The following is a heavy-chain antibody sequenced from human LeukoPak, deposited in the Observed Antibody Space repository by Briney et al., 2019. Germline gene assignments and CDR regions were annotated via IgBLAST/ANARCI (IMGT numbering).Heavy chain of an antibody. CDR3: ARDSGGDSSPAPRRWFDP. CDR2: ISRSGSTT. CDR1: GFTFSDYN. V-gene: IGHV3-11*01. Sequence: GGSLRLSCAASGFTFSDYNMRWIRQAPGRGLEWVSSISRSGSTTYYADSVKGRFTISRDNAKNSLFLQMNSLRAEDTAVYYCARDSGGDSSPAPRRWFDPWGQGTLVTVSS. D-gene: IGHD6-19*01. J-gene: IGHJ5*02.